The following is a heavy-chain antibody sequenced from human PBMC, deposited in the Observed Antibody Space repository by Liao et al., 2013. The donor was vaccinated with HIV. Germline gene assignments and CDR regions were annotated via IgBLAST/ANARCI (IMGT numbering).Heavy chain of an antibody. J-gene: IGHJ4*02. Sequence: QVQLQESGPGLVKPSETLSLTCTVSGGSIRSYYWSWIRQPAGKGLEWIGRIHTSGRTKYRSSLQSRVTMSVDMSKNQFSLKLSSVTAADTAVYYCACGEGPFDCWGQGTLVTVSS. CDR2: IHTSGRT. CDR1: GGSIRSYY. D-gene: IGHD3-10*01. CDR3: ACGEGPFDC. V-gene: IGHV4-4*07.